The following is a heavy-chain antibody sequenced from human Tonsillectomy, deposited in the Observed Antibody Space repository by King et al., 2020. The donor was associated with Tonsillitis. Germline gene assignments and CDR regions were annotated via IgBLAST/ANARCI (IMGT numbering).Heavy chain of an antibody. D-gene: IGHD3-3*02. J-gene: IGHJ3*02. CDR1: GSTFSSYA. Sequence: VQLVESGAEVKKPGSSVKVSCKTSGSTFSSYAISWVRQAPGQGLEWMGGIIPIFGPANFAQKFRGRVTITADESTSTDYMELSSLRAEDTAVYYCADTSFQPRDAFDIWGQGTLVTVSS. CDR3: ADTSFQPRDAFDI. V-gene: IGHV1-69*01. CDR2: IIPIFGPA.